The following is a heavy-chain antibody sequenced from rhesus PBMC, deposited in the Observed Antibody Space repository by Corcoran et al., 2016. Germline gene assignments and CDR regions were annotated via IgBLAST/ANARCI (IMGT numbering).Heavy chain of an antibody. J-gene: IGHJ4*01. Sequence: EVQLVRSAAAVTQPGPAVKLSCTASGYTFTGYSLPWVLPSPGKGTEWIGRVEPEDGEKIHAQKFQDRGTITAETATDTAYMELSSLRSEDTAFDDGATGGNSPEYWGQGVSGTVSS. CDR2: VEPEDGEK. CDR1: GYTFTGYS. CDR3: ATGGNSPEY. V-gene: IGHV1-111*02. D-gene: IGHD5-24*01.